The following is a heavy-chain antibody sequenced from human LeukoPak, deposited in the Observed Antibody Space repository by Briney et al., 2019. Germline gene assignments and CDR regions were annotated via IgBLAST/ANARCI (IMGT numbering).Heavy chain of an antibody. D-gene: IGHD7-27*01. CDR1: GYTFTGYY. CDR3: AREVSGDPGGY. Sequence: GASVKVSCKASGYTFTGYYLHWMRQAPGQGLEWVGRINPNSGGTNYAQKFQDRVTMTRDTSISTAYMELSRLISDDTAVYYCAREVSGDPGGYWGQGTLVTVSS. CDR2: INPNSGGT. V-gene: IGHV1-2*06. J-gene: IGHJ4*02.